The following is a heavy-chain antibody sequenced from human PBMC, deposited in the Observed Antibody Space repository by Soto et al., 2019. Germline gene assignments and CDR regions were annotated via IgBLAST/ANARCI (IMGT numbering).Heavy chain of an antibody. CDR2: IKQDGTEK. CDR1: GFTFSSCL. Sequence: LRLSCAASGFTFSSCLMSWVRQAPGNGLEWVVNIKQDGTEKYYVDSVKGRFTISRDNAKHSLYLQMNSLRAEDTAVYYCARDDYGDYVDSWGQGTLVTVSS. J-gene: IGHJ4*02. D-gene: IGHD4-17*01. CDR3: ARDDYGDYVDS. V-gene: IGHV3-7*03.